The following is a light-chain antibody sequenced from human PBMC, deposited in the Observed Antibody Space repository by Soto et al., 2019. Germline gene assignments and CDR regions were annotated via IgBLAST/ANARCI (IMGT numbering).Light chain of an antibody. CDR2: GGG. CDR3: QSHDSNFLV. CDR1: SSNIETGTGLSSNIETGYD. Sequence: QSVLTQPPSMSGAPGQRVIISCTGFSSNIETGTGLSSNIETGYDVHSCQQLPETAPKFLICGGGDRPSGVPDRFSDSKSGTSASLAITGLQAEDEADFYCQSHDSNFLVFGGGTKLTVL. J-gene: IGLJ3*02. V-gene: IGLV1-40*01.